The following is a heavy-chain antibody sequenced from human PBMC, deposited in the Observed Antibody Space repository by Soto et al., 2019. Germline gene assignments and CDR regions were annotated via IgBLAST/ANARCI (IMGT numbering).Heavy chain of an antibody. CDR3: AKGTEMATIANDAFDI. CDR2: ISYDGSNK. CDR1: GFTFSSYA. J-gene: IGHJ3*02. D-gene: IGHD5-12*01. Sequence: PGGSLRLSCAASGFTFSSYAMHWVRQAPGKGLEWVAVISYDGSNKYYADSVKGRLTISRENSKNTLYLQMNSLRAEDTAVYYCAKGTEMATIANDAFDIWGQGTMVTVSS. V-gene: IGHV3-30*04.